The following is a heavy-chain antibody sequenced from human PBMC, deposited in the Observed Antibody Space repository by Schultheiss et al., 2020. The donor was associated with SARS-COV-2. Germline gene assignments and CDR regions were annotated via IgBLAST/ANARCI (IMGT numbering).Heavy chain of an antibody. Sequence: GGSLRLSCAASGFTFSRYAMSWVRQAPGKGLEWVSAIICSGGSTYYADSVKGRFTISRNNSKNTLYLQMNSLRAEDTAEYYCAKVPSWYYYDSSGYPDYFDYWGQGTLGTCS. CDR3: AKVPSWYYYDSSGYPDYFDY. D-gene: IGHD3-22*01. V-gene: IGHV3-23*01. CDR1: GFTFSRYA. J-gene: IGHJ4*02. CDR2: IICSGGST.